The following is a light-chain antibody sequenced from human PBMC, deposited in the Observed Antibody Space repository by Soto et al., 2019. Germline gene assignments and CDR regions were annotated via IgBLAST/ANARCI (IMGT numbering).Light chain of an antibody. Sequence: QSVLTQPPSASGSPGLSVTISCTGTSSDIGAYNYVSWYQQHPGKAPKLMIYDVTKRPSGVPHRFSGSKSGNTASLTISGLQAEDEADYYCCSYAGTFTFVFGAGTKVTVL. J-gene: IGLJ1*01. CDR3: CSYAGTFTFV. V-gene: IGLV2-11*01. CDR1: SSDIGAYNY. CDR2: DVT.